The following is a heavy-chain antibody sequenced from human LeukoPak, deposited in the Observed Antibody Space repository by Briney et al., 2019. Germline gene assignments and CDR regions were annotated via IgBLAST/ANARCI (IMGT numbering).Heavy chain of an antibody. CDR3: AKSGGSHSYFDY. V-gene: IGHV3-33*06. J-gene: IGHJ4*02. D-gene: IGHD1-26*01. CDR1: GFTFSSYG. CDR2: ICYDGSNK. Sequence: HSGGSLRLSCAASGFTFSSYGMHWVRQAPGKGLEWVAVICYDGSNKYYADSVKGRFTISRDNSKNTLYLQMNSLRAEDTAVYYCAKSGGSHSYFDYWGQGTLVTVSS.